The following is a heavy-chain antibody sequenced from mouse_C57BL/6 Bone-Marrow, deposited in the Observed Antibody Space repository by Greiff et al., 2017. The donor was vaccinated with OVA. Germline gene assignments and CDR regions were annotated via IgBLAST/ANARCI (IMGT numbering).Heavy chain of an antibody. V-gene: IGHV1-81*01. J-gene: IGHJ3*01. CDR2: IYPRSGNT. D-gene: IGHD1-3*01. CDR1: GYTFTSYG. CDR3: ARRVGSSPFGY. Sequence: VQLQESGAELARPGASVKLSCKASGYTFTSYGISWVKQRTGQGLEWIGEIYPRSGNTYYNEKFKGKATLTADKSSSTAYMELRSLTSEDSAVYFGARRVGSSPFGYWGQGTLVTVSA.